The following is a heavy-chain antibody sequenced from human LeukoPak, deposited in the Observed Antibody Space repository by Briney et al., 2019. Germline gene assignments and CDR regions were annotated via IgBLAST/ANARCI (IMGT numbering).Heavy chain of an antibody. D-gene: IGHD2-2*01. Sequence: GGSLRLSCAASGFTFNTYSMNWVRQAPGRGLEWVSYISSSSSTIYYADSVKGRFTVSRDDSLNTLYLQMNSLRVDDTAVYYCAKRIDIAVVPEAATHQAFDVWGQGTMVTVSS. CDR2: ISSSSSTI. CDR1: GFTFNTYS. CDR3: AKRIDIAVVPEAATHQAFDV. J-gene: IGHJ3*01. V-gene: IGHV3-48*01.